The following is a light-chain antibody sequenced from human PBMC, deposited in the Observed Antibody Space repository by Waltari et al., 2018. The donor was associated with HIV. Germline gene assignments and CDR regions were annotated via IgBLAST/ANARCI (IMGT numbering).Light chain of an antibody. J-gene: IGKJ1*01. V-gene: IGKV3-15*01. CDR2: GPS. CDR1: QRVSNN. CDR3: QQYNEWPRT. Sequence: EIVMTQSPATLSVSPGERATLSCRASQRVSNNLAWYQQKPGQAPRLLIYGPSTRATGTPARFSVSGSGTEFTLTISSLQSEDFAIYYCQQYNEWPRTFGQGTKVEIK.